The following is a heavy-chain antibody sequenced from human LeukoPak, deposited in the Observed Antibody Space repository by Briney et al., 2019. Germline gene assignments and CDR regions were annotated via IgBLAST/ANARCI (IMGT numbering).Heavy chain of an antibody. Sequence: SETLSLTCAVYGGSFSGYYWSRIRQPPGKGLEWIGEINHSGSTNYNPSLKSRVTISVDTSKNQFSLKLSSVTAADTAVYYCARGSDYYDSSGYLQWWGQGTLVTVSS. D-gene: IGHD3-22*01. CDR3: ARGSDYYDSSGYLQW. CDR2: INHSGST. V-gene: IGHV4-34*01. CDR1: GGSFSGYY. J-gene: IGHJ4*02.